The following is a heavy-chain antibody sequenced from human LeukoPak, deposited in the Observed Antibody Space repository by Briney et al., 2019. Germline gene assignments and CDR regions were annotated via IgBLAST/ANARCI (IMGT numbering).Heavy chain of an antibody. J-gene: IGHJ5*02. CDR1: GFTLSSYG. D-gene: IGHD1-1*01. V-gene: IGHV3-30*03. CDR3: ARGGKLQPTALAS. Sequence: GRSLRLSCAASGFTLSSYGMHGVRQAPGRGLEWVAVISYDGSNKYYADSVKGRFTISRDNANRMLSLHIHSLRVEDSAIYYCARGGKLQPTALASWGQGSLVVVSS. CDR2: ISYDGSNK.